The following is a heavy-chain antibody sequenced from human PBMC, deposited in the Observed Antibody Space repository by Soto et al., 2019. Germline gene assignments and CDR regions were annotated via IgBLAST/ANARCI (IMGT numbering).Heavy chain of an antibody. CDR1: GLTLRTFG. J-gene: IGHJ4*02. Sequence: QVQLVESGEGVSNPGSSLNLSFAPPGLTLRTFGIPWSGKAPGKGLEWVAVISYHGNDKYYAESVKGRFTISRDNFKNTLYLQMDSLRAEDTAVYYCAKDHLLTTVTTVGDWGQGTLVTVSS. CDR2: ISYHGNDK. D-gene: IGHD4-17*01. V-gene: IGHV3-30*18. CDR3: AKDHLLTTVTTVGD.